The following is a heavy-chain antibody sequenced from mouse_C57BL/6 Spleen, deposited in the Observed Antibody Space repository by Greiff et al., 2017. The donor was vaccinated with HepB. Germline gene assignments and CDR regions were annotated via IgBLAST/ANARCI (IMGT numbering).Heavy chain of an antibody. CDR3: AAYEYYFDY. CDR2: IYPGDGDT. CDR1: GYAFSSSW. Sequence: QVQLQQSGPELVKPGASVKISCKASGYAFSSSWMNWVKQRPGKGLEWIGRIYPGDGDTNYNGKFKGKATLTADKSSSTAYMQLSSLTSEDSAVYFCAAYEYYFDYWGQGTTLTVSS. V-gene: IGHV1-82*01. D-gene: IGHD1-1*01. J-gene: IGHJ2*01.